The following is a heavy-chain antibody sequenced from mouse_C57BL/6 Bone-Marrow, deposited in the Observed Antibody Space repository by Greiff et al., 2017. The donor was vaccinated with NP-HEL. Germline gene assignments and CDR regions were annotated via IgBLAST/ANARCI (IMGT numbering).Heavy chain of an antibody. Sequence: QVQLQQPGPELVKPGASVKISCKASGYSFTSYYIHWVKQRPGQGLEWIGWIYPGSGNTKYNEKFKGKATLPADTSSSTAYMQLSSLTSEDSAVYYGARRRYVWLRVVFGDWGKVTTLTVST. CDR1: GYSFTSYY. CDR2: IYPGSGNT. CDR3: ARRRYVWLRVVFGD. D-gene: IGHD2-2*01. J-gene: IGHJ2*01. V-gene: IGHV1-66*01.